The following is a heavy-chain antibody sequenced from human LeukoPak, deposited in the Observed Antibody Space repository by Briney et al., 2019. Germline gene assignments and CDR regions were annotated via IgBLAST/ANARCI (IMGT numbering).Heavy chain of an antibody. J-gene: IGHJ4*02. CDR3: ARDPWNLSLDY. D-gene: IGHD1-7*01. CDR1: GFTFSSYS. Sequence: GGSLRLSCAASGFTFSSYSMNWVRQAPGKGLEWVSYISSSSSTIYYADSVKGRFTISRDNAKNSLYLQMNSLRAEDTAVYYCARDPWNLSLDYWGQGTLVTVSS. V-gene: IGHV3-48*01. CDR2: ISSSSSTI.